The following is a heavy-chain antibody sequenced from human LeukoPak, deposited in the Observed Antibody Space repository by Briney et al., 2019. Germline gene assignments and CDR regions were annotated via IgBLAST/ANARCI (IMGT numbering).Heavy chain of an antibody. CDR1: GYTFTSYG. J-gene: IGHJ6*03. Sequence: ASVKVSCKASGYTFTSYGISWVRQAPGQGLEWMGGIIPIFGTANYAQKLQGRVTMTTDTSTSTAYMELRSLRSDGTAVYYCAREGCSSTSCFYYYYYYMDVWGKGTTVTVSS. V-gene: IGHV1-18*01. D-gene: IGHD2-2*01. CDR3: AREGCSSTSCFYYYYYYMDV. CDR2: IIPIFGTA.